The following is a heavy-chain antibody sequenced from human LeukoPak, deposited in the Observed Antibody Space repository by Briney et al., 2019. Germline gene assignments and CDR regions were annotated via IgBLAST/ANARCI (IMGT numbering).Heavy chain of an antibody. J-gene: IGHJ6*02. Sequence: PSETLSLTCTVSGGSISSYYWSWIRQPAGKGLEWIGRIYTSGSTNYNPSLKSRVTMSVDTSKNQFSLKLSSVTAADTAVYYCASLGRLGGYWYGMDVWGQGTTVTVSS. CDR2: IYTSGST. V-gene: IGHV4-4*07. CDR1: GGSISSYY. D-gene: IGHD3-16*01. CDR3: ASLGRLGGYWYGMDV.